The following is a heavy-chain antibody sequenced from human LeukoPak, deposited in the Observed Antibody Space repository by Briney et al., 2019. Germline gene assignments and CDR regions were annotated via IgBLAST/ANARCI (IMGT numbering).Heavy chain of an antibody. D-gene: IGHD3-9*01. CDR3: ARDPVLRYPYGMDV. V-gene: IGHV3-30*04. J-gene: IGHJ6*02. CDR1: GFTFSSYA. Sequence: GGSLRLSCAASGFTFSSYAMHWVRQAPGKGLEWVAVISYDGSNKYYADSVKGRFTISRDNSKNTLYLQMNSLRAEDTAVYYCARDPVLRYPYGMDVRGQGTTVTVSS. CDR2: ISYDGSNK.